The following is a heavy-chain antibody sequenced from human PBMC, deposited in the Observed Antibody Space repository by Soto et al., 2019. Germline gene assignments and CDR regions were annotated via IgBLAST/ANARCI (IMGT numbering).Heavy chain of an antibody. J-gene: IGHJ4*02. Sequence: QVQLVQSGAEVKKPGSSVKVSCKASGGTFSSYTISWVRQAPGQGLEWMGRIIPILGIANYAQKFQGRVTITADKSTSTAYMELSSLRSEDTAVYYCAREEYYYGSVAFFDYWGQGTLVTVSS. V-gene: IGHV1-69*08. CDR1: GGTFSSYT. D-gene: IGHD3-10*01. CDR2: IIPILGIA. CDR3: AREEYYYGSVAFFDY.